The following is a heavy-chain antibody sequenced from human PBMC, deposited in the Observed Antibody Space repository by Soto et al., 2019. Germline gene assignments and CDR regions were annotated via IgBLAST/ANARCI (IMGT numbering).Heavy chain of an antibody. D-gene: IGHD6-6*01. J-gene: IGHJ4*02. CDR1: GYTFTSYD. Sequence: ASVKVSCKASGYTFTSYDINWVRQATGQGLEWMGWMNPNSGNTEYAQNLQGRVTMTRNTSMSTAYMELRSLRSDDTALYYCARDGIAARPTPDYWGQGTLVTVSS. V-gene: IGHV1-8*01. CDR2: MNPNSGNT. CDR3: ARDGIAARPTPDY.